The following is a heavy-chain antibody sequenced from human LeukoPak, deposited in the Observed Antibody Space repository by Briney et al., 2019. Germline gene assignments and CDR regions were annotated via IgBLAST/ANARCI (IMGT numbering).Heavy chain of an antibody. J-gene: IGHJ4*02. CDR2: IKQDGSEK. CDR1: AFTFSTYW. V-gene: IGHV3-7*01. Sequence: PGGSLRLSCAASAFTFSTYWMSWVRQAPGKGLEWVANIKQDGSEKYYVDSVKGRFTISRDNAKNSLYLQMNSLRAEDTTVYYCAREVFLDYWGQGTLVTVSS. CDR3: AREVFLDY. D-gene: IGHD2-21*01.